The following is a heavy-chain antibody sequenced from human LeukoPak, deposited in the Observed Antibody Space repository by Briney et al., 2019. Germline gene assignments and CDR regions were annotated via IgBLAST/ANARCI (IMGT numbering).Heavy chain of an antibody. CDR3: ATSSGYNPYYFDY. Sequence: PSDTLSLTCTVSGASISSYYWSWIRQPPGKGLEWIGYIYYSGSTNYNPSLKSRVTISVDTSKNQFSLKLSSVTAADTAVYYCATSSGYNPYYFDYWGQGTLVTVSS. J-gene: IGHJ4*02. D-gene: IGHD3-22*01. CDR1: GASISSYY. V-gene: IGHV4-59*08. CDR2: IYYSGST.